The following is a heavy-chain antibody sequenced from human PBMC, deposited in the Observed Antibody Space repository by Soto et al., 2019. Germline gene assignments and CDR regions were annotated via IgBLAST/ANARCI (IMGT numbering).Heavy chain of an antibody. CDR3: ARDSPPVDS. J-gene: IGHJ4*02. Sequence: VQLLKSGAEVKKPGASVKVSCKASGYTFTSYGVSWVRQAPGQGLEWMGWISAYNGNTKYAQKLQGRVTMTTDTSTNTAYMDLRSLRSDDTAVYYCARDSPPVDSWGQGTLVTVSS. CDR2: ISAYNGNT. CDR1: GYTFTSYG. V-gene: IGHV1-18*01.